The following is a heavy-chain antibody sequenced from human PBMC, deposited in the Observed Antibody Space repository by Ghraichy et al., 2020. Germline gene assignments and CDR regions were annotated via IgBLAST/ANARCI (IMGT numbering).Heavy chain of an antibody. V-gene: IGHV4-59*01. CDR2: IYYSGST. CDR1: GGSISSYY. Sequence: SETLSLTCTVSGGSISSYYWSWIRQPPGKGLEWIGYIYYSGSTNYNPSLKSRVTISVDTSKNQFSLKLSSVTAADTAVYYCARAWGGAPFFWFDPWGQGTLVTVSS. D-gene: IGHD1-26*01. J-gene: IGHJ5*02. CDR3: ARAWGGAPFFWFDP.